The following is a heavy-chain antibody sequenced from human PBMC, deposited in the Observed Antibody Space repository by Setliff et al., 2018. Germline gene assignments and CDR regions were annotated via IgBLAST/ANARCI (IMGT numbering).Heavy chain of an antibody. CDR2: INTNTGNP. V-gene: IGHV7-4-1*02. Sequence: ASVKVSCKASGYTFTTYTMNWVRQAPGQGLEWMGWINTNTGNPTYAQGFTGRFVFSLDTSVTTAYLQISSLKSEDTAVYYCARGSRFGTIVYKGDYYMDVWGKGTTVTVSS. CDR1: GYTFTTYT. CDR3: ARGSRFGTIVYKGDYYMDV. D-gene: IGHD3-10*01. J-gene: IGHJ6*03.